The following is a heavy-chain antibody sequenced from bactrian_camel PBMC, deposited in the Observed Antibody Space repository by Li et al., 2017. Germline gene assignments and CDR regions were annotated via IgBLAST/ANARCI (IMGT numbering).Heavy chain of an antibody. CDR1: GYSSDSYC. Sequence: HVQLVESGGGSVQTGGSLRLPCVASGYSSDSYCMGWLRQAPGKEREGVARIATGSGNTYYADSVKGRFTISQDNAKNTVYLQMNSLKPEDTAMYYCAARGPYCYTKLSVRDFTYWGQGTQVTVS. V-gene: IGHV3S1*01. CDR2: IATGSGNT. CDR3: AARGPYCYTKLSVRDFTY. J-gene: IGHJ6*01. D-gene: IGHD2*01.